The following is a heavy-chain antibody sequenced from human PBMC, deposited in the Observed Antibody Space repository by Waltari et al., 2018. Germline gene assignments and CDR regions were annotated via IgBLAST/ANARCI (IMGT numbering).Heavy chain of an antibody. V-gene: IGHV3-53*02. CDR2: VNSAGNS. CDR1: GSVVSGNF. Sequence: EVQLVETGGGFIQPGGSLRVSCAASGSVVSGNFMHWVRQAPGKGLEWVSLVNSAGNSFYADAVKGRFTISRDTSKNTLYLQMNSLRVEDTAMYYCVREAYLAAGFDFWGQGTPVTVSS. CDR3: VREAYLAAGFDF. J-gene: IGHJ4*02. D-gene: IGHD6-25*01.